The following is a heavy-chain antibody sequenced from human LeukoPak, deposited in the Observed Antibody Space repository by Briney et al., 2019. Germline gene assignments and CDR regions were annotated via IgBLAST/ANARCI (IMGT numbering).Heavy chain of an antibody. V-gene: IGHV4-38-2*01. J-gene: IGHJ1*01. CDR3: ERQGLTAMVTMHY. CDR1: GYSISSGYY. Sequence: PSETLSLTCAVSGYSISSGYYWGWIRPPPGKGLEWIGSIYHSGSTYYNPSLKSRVTISVDTSKNQFSLKLSSVTAAAKAVYYCERQGLTAMVTMHYSGQGTLVTVSS. CDR2: IYHSGST. D-gene: IGHD5-18*01.